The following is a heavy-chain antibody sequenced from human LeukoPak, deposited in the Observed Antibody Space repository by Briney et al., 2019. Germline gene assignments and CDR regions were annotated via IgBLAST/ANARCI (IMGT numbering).Heavy chain of an antibody. V-gene: IGHV3-33*01. Sequence: GRSLRLSCVASGFTFSSYGMYWVRQAPGKGLEWVAVIWYDGSNKYYADSVKGRFTTSRDNSKNTLYLQMNSLRAEDTAVYYCARVLCSGGTCLDAFDIWGQGTMVTVSS. CDR2: IWYDGSNK. CDR1: GFTFSSYG. J-gene: IGHJ3*02. D-gene: IGHD2-15*01. CDR3: ARVLCSGGTCLDAFDI.